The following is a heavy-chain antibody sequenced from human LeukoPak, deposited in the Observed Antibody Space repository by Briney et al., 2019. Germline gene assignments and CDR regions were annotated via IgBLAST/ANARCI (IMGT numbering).Heavy chain of an antibody. V-gene: IGHV1-2*02. Sequence: ASVKVSCKASGYIFTLYYIHWVRQAPGQGLEWIGWMNTNLGGTKYAQKFQGRVTLTRDTSISTAYMELSGLRSDDTAVYYCTRDLVWSGYSSGWYDYWGQGTLVTVSS. CDR2: MNTNLGGT. CDR1: GYIFTLYY. J-gene: IGHJ4*02. D-gene: IGHD6-19*01. CDR3: TRDLVWSGYSSGWYDY.